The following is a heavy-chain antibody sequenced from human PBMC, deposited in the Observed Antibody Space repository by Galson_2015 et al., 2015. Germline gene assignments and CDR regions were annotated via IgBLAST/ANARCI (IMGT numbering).Heavy chain of an antibody. J-gene: IGHJ5*02. CDR3: ARDRAYGDYAGWVDWFDP. CDR2: ISSSGSSI. Sequence: SLRLSCAASGFTFSSYEMNWVRQAPGMGLEWVSYISSSGSSIYYADSVKGRFTISRDNAKNSLYLQMGSLRAEDTAVYYCARDRAYGDYAGWVDWFDPWGRGTLVTVSS. CDR1: GFTFSSYE. V-gene: IGHV3-48*03. D-gene: IGHD4-17*01.